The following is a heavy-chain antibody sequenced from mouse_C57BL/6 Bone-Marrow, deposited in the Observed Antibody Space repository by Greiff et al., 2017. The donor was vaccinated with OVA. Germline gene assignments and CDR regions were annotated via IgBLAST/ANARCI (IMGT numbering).Heavy chain of an antibody. CDR3: ARSWLRAMDY. V-gene: IGHV1-52*01. J-gene: IGHJ4*01. D-gene: IGHD2-2*01. CDR1: GYTFTSYW. Sequence: VQLQQSGAELVRPGSSVKLSCKASGYTFTSYWMHWVKQRPIQGLEWIGNIDPSDSETHYNQKFKDKATLTVDKSSSTAYMQLSSLTSEDSAVYYCARSWLRAMDYWGQGTSVTVSS. CDR2: IDPSDSET.